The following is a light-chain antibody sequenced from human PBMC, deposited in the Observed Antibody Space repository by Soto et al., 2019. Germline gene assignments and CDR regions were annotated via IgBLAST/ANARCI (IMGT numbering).Light chain of an antibody. CDR3: QQYTDWPWGT. V-gene: IGKV3-15*01. CDR2: GAS. J-gene: IGKJ4*01. CDR1: QSVHNN. Sequence: EIVITQSPATLSLSPGETATPSCRASQSVHNNLAWFQQHPGQAPRLLIYGASSRATGIPVRFSGSGSGTEFTLTISSLQPEDFAVYYCQQYTDWPWGTFGGGTKVDIK.